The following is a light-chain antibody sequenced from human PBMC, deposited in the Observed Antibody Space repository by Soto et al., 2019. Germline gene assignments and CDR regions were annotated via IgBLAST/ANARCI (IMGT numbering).Light chain of an antibody. CDR2: GAS. V-gene: IGKV3-20*01. Sequence: EIVMTQSPTTLYVSPGQRPTLSYRASQSVSSNLAWYQQKPGQAPRLLIYGASSRATGIPNRFSGSGSGTEFTLTISRLEPEDFAVYYCQQYGNSPQTFGQGTKVDIK. CDR1: QSVSSN. J-gene: IGKJ1*01. CDR3: QQYGNSPQT.